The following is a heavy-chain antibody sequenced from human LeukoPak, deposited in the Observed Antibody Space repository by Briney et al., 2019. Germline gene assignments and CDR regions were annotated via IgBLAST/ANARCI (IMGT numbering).Heavy chain of an antibody. CDR3: ARDNTAPGYFDY. Sequence: SETLSLTCTVSGYSVNNGYYWGWFRQPPGKGLEWIGSIWHVGSTYYNPSLQGRVTISLSPSKNQFSLKLTSVTAADTAVYYCARDNTAPGYFDYWGQGTLVTVSS. CDR2: IWHVGST. J-gene: IGHJ4*02. CDR1: GYSVNNGYY. D-gene: IGHD5-18*01. V-gene: IGHV4-38-2*02.